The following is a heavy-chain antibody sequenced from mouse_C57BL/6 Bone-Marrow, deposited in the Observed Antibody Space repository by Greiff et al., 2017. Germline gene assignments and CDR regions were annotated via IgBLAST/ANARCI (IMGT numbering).Heavy chain of an antibody. CDR2: INPYNGGT. V-gene: IGHV1-19*01. CDR3: ASEGSYYCDY. J-gene: IGHJ2*01. Sequence: EVQLQQSGPVLVKPGASVKMSCKASGYTFTDYYMNWVKQSHGKSLEWIGVINPYNGGTSYNQKFKGKATLTVDKSSSTAYMELNSLTSEDSAVYYCASEGSYYCDYWGQGTTRTVSS. CDR1: GYTFTDYY.